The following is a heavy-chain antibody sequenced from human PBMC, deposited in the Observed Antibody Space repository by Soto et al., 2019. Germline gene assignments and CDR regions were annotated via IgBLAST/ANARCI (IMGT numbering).Heavy chain of an antibody. CDR2: IFHSGST. Sequence: QVQLQESGPGLVKPSGTLSLTCAVFGGSISNSNWWTWVRQPPGKGLDWIGEIFHSGSTNYNSFLMCRVTISVDKANNQFSLKLSSVTAADTAVYYCAHRPIVGAAIWGQGTLVTVSS. J-gene: IGHJ4*02. V-gene: IGHV4-4*02. CDR3: AHRPIVGAAI. CDR1: GGSISNSNW. D-gene: IGHD1-26*01.